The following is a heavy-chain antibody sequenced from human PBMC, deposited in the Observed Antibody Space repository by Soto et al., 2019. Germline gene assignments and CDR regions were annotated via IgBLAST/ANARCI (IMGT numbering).Heavy chain of an antibody. J-gene: IGHJ4*02. Sequence: GGSLRLSCAASGFTFSSYSFNWVRQAPGKGLEWLSYIGSSSTTIYYADSVKGRFIISRDNAKNSLYLQMNSLRPEDTAVYYCAREQQLAFDNWGQGTQVTVSS. CDR1: GFTFSSYS. CDR2: IGSSSTTI. V-gene: IGHV3-48*01. D-gene: IGHD6-13*01. CDR3: AREQQLAFDN.